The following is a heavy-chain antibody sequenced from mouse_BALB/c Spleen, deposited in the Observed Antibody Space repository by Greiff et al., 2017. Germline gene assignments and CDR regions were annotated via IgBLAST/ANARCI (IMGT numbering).Heavy chain of an antibody. CDR3: ATHYYGSSYHYAMDY. CDR2: IDPANGNT. J-gene: IGHJ4*01. CDR1: GFNIKDTY. D-gene: IGHD1-1*01. Sequence: EVQLQESGAELVKPGASVKLSCTASGFNIKDTYMHWVKQRPEQGLEWIGRIDPANGNTKYDPKFQGKATITADTSSNTAYLQLSSLTSEDTAVYYCATHYYGSSYHYAMDYWGQGTSVTVSS. V-gene: IGHV14-3*02.